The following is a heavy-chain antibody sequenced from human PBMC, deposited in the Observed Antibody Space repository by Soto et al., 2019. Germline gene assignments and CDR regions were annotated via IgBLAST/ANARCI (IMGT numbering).Heavy chain of an antibody. V-gene: IGHV1-18*01. CDR2: ISSYNGDT. J-gene: IGHJ5*02. CDR3: ARVAYCISSSGRKYNWFDP. D-gene: IGHD2-2*01. Sequence: ASVKVSCKASGYTFTRSGISWVRQAPGQGPEWMGWISSYNGDTNYAQTFQGRVTMTTDTSTSTAYMELRSLRSDDTAVYYCARVAYCISSSGRKYNWFDPWGQGTLVTVSS. CDR1: GYTFTRSG.